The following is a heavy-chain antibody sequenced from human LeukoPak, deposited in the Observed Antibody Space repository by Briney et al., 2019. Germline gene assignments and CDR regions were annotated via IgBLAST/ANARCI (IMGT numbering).Heavy chain of an antibody. CDR2: IYRSEDT. D-gene: IGHD2-2*01. Sequence: SGTLSLTCAVSGGSISSSDWWSWVWQPPGGGLEWIGYIYRSEDTTGNPSLKSRVTMSLDKSKNQFSLKLSSVTAADTAVYYCARDPHCSSTNCPFDYWGQGTLVIVSS. CDR3: ARDPHCSSTNCPFDY. J-gene: IGHJ4*02. CDR1: GGSISSSDW. V-gene: IGHV4-4*02.